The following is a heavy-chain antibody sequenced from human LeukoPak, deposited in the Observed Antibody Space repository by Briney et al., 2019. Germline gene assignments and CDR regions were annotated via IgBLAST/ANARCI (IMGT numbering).Heavy chain of an antibody. D-gene: IGHD2-2*01. CDR3: ARVRDIVVVPAAQDGDY. CDR2: ISAYNGNT. Sequence: ASVKVSCKASGYTFTSYGISWVRQAPGQGLEWMGWISAYNGNTNYAQKLQGRVTMTIDTSTSTAYMELRSLRSDDTAVYYCARVRDIVVVPAAQDGDYWGQGTLVTVSS. V-gene: IGHV1-18*01. J-gene: IGHJ4*02. CDR1: GYTFTSYG.